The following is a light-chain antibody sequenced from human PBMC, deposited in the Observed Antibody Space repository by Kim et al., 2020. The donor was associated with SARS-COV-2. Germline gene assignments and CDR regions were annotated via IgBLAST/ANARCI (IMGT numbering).Light chain of an antibody. CDR2: NSN. CDR1: NSNLGSNS. Sequence: GQRFTISCSGSNSNLGSNSVSWYQQFSGTAPKVLIKNSNHRPSGVPDRFSGSKSGTSASLAISGLQSEDEADYYCAAWDDSLNGPVFGGGTQLTVL. V-gene: IGLV1-44*01. CDR3: AAWDDSLNGPV. J-gene: IGLJ2*01.